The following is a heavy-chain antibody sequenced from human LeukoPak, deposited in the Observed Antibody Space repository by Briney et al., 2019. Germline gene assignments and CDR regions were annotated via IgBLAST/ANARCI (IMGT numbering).Heavy chain of an antibody. D-gene: IGHD3-10*01. CDR2: INPKSGGT. J-gene: IGHJ3*02. V-gene: IGHV1-2*02. Sequence: ASVKVSCTASGYTFTSYHMHWVRQAPGQGLEWMGWINPKSGGTNYAQKFQGRVTMTRDTSISTAYMDMSSLRSDDTAVYYCARNLWFGESSDAFDMWGQGTMVTVSS. CDR3: ARNLWFGESSDAFDM. CDR1: GYTFTSYH.